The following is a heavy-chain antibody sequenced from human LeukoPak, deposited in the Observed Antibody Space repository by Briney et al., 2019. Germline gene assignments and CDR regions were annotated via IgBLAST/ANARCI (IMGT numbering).Heavy chain of an antibody. D-gene: IGHD2-2*01. V-gene: IGHV3-23*01. CDR3: ANLQTTPQYPYQGAFDI. CDR1: GFTFNNYA. Sequence: PGGSLRLSCAASGFTFNNYAMSWVRQAPGKGLEWVSPISASGGSTYYADSVKGRFTISRDNSKNTLYLQMNSLRAEDTAVYYCANLQTTPQYPYQGAFDIWGQGTMVTVSS. J-gene: IGHJ3*02. CDR2: ISASGGST.